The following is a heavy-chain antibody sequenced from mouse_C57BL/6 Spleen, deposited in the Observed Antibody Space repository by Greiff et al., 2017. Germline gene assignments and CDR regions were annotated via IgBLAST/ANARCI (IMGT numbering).Heavy chain of an antibody. CDR1: GYTFPSYW. CDR2: IDPSDSYT. Sequence: QVQLQQSGAELVMPGASVKLSCKASGYTFPSYWMHWVKQRPGQGLEWIGEIDPSDSYTNYNQKFKGKSTLTVDKSSSTAYMQLSSLTSEDSAVYYCARNDYDVVPAFAYWGQGTLVTVSA. V-gene: IGHV1-69*01. J-gene: IGHJ3*01. D-gene: IGHD2-4*01. CDR3: ARNDYDVVPAFAY.